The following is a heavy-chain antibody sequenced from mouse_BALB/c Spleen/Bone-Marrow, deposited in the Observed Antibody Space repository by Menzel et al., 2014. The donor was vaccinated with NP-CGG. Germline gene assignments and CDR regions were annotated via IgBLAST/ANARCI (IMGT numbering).Heavy chain of an antibody. CDR2: ILPGSDTS. CDR3: TTDHFDGNYDSLAY. J-gene: IGHJ3*01. D-gene: IGHD1-1*01. Sequence: VQLQQSGAELVKPGASVKISCTATGYTFKTSCIDWVKLRPGHGLEWIGKILPGSDTSHYNMKFKGKATFTANTSSNTPHLQRRRSAAEDSVYYYCTTDHFDGNYDSLAYWGQGTLVTVSA. CDR1: GYTFKTSC. V-gene: IGHV1-9*01.